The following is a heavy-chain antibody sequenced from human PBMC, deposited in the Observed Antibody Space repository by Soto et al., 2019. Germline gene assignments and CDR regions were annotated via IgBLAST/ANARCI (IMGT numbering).Heavy chain of an antibody. CDR3: ARRHYYDSSGYADALDI. V-gene: IGHV4-30-4*01. CDR1: GDSISSGDYY. CDR2: TYHSGRT. D-gene: IGHD3-22*01. J-gene: IGHJ3*02. Sequence: PSETLSLTCTVSGDSISSGDYYWSWIRQSPDKGLEWIGYTYHSGRTYYKPSLKSRVTISADTSKNQFSLKLSSVTAADTAVYYCARRHYYDSSGYADALDIWGQGTSVT.